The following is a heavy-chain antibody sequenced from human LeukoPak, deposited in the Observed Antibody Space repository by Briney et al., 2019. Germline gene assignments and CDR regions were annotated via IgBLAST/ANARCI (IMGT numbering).Heavy chain of an antibody. CDR1: GYTLTSYG. J-gene: IGHJ6*02. Sequence: GASVKVSCKASGYTLTSYGISWVRQAPGQGLEWMGWISAYNGNTNYAQKLQGRVTMTTDTSTSTAYMELRSLRSDDTAVYYCARAVPKAYYYYGVDVWGQGTTVTVSS. D-gene: IGHD1-1*01. CDR3: ARAVPKAYYYYGVDV. CDR2: ISAYNGNT. V-gene: IGHV1-18*01.